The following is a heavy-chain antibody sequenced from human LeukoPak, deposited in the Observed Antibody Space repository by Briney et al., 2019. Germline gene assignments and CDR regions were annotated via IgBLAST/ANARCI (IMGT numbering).Heavy chain of an antibody. CDR1: GGSISSYY. CDR2: IYYSGST. CDR3: ARDKEYYVDV. Sequence: PSETLSLTCTVSGGSISSYYWTWIRQPPGKGLEWIGYIYYSGSTNYNPSLKSRVTISVDTSKNQFSLKLSSVTAADTAVYYCARDKEYYVDVWGKGTTVTVSS. V-gene: IGHV4-59*01. J-gene: IGHJ6*03.